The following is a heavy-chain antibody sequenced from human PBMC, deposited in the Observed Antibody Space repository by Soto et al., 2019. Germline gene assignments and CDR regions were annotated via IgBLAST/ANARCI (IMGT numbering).Heavy chain of an antibody. D-gene: IGHD3-22*01. Sequence: GGSLRLSCAATGFTLSNYGMHWVRQAPGRGLEWVAVLWYDGIKKYYADSVTGRFTISRDNSKNTLYLQMNSLRAEDTAVYYCARPDTSLTDYYDSSGYGHFDYWGQGTLVTVSS. J-gene: IGHJ4*02. CDR3: ARPDTSLTDYYDSSGYGHFDY. CDR1: GFTLSNYG. CDR2: LWYDGIKK. V-gene: IGHV3-33*01.